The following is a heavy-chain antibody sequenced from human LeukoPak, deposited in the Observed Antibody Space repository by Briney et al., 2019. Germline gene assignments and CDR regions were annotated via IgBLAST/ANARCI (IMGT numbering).Heavy chain of an antibody. J-gene: IGHJ4*02. Sequence: PSETLSLTCNVAGVPISIYHWSWIRRAPGKGLEWIGYISYSGETNYNPSLKSRVTISQDTSTNQFTLKLTSVTAADTAIYYCASAPNENFFDYWGQGTLVTVSS. CDR3: ASAPNENFFDY. CDR1: GVPISIYH. V-gene: IGHV4-59*01. CDR2: ISYSGET.